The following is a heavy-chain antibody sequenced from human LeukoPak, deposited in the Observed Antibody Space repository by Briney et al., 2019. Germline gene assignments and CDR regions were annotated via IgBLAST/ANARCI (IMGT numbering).Heavy chain of an antibody. CDR2: IIPILGIA. J-gene: IGHJ4*02. V-gene: IGHV1-69*04. CDR1: GGTFSSYA. D-gene: IGHD3-3*01. CDR3: ARPKGELRFLEWLLAFDY. Sequence: SVKVSCKASGGTFSSYAISWVRQAPGQGLEWMGRIIPILGIANYAQKFQGRVTITADKSTSTAYMELSSLRSDDTAVYYCARPKGELRFLEWLLAFDYWGQGTLVTVSS.